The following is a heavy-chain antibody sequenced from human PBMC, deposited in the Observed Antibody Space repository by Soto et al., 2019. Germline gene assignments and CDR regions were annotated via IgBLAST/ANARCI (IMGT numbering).Heavy chain of an antibody. Sequence: QVQLVQSGAEVKKPGSSVKVSCKASGGTFSSYSINWVRQAPRQGLEWMGEIIPIFGTANYAQKFQGRVTITADESTSTAYMELSSLRYEYTAVYYCARDGGRHSGGIDYWGQGTLVTVSS. CDR3: ARDGGRHSGGIDY. V-gene: IGHV1-69*01. D-gene: IGHD1-26*01. CDR2: IIPIFGTA. CDR1: GGTFSSYS. J-gene: IGHJ4*02.